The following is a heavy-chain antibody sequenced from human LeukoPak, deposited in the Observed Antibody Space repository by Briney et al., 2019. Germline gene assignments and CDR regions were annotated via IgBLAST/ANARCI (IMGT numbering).Heavy chain of an antibody. V-gene: IGHV4-34*01. Sequence: KPSETLSLTCAVYGGSFSGYYWSWIRQPPGKGLEWIGEINHSGSTNYNPSLKSRVTISVDTSKNQFSLKLSSVTAADTAVYYCASSTPKRTRCSYYYYGMDVWGKGTTVTVSS. CDR2: INHSGST. CDR1: GGSFSGYY. D-gene: IGHD2-2*01. CDR3: ASSTPKRTRCSYYYYGMDV. J-gene: IGHJ6*04.